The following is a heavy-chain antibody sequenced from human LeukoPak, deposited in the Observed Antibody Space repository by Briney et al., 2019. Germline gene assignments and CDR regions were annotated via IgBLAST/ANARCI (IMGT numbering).Heavy chain of an antibody. CDR1: GGTFKTYS. CDR2: IVPMFVIA. V-gene: IGHV1-69*13. Sequence: SVTVSCKSSGGTFKTYSISWVRQAPGPGLEWMGDIVPMFVIANYAQRFQGRVTMTADASTNTAYLELSSLTFEDTAVYYCAREVAVHHPAFGDWGQGTLVTVSS. CDR3: AREVAVHHPAFGD. D-gene: IGHD3-10*01. J-gene: IGHJ1*01.